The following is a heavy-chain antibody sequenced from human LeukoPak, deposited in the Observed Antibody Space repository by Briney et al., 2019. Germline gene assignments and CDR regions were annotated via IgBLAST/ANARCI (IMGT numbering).Heavy chain of an antibody. D-gene: IGHD3-3*01. V-gene: IGHV4-4*07. CDR1: GGSISSYY. Sequence: SETLSLTCTVSGGSISSYYWSWIRQPAGKGLEWIGRIYTSGSTNYNPSLKSRVTMSVDTSKNQFSLKLSSVTAADTAVYYCARPITIFGVIGGGWFDPWGQGTLVTVSS. CDR3: ARPITIFGVIGGGWFDP. J-gene: IGHJ5*02. CDR2: IYTSGST.